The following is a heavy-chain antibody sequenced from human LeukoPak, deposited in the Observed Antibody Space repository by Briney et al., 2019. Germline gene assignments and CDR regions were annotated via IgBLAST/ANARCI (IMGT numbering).Heavy chain of an antibody. Sequence: PGGSLRLSCAASGFTFSSYEMNWVRQAPGKGLEWVSYISSSGSTIYYADSVKGRLTISRDNAKNSLYLQMNSLRAEDTAVYYCAXXXXGVLSYYFDYWGQGTLVTVSS. V-gene: IGHV3-48*03. D-gene: IGHD3-16*02. CDR3: AXXXXGVLSYYFDY. CDR1: GFTFSSYE. CDR2: ISSSGSTI. J-gene: IGHJ4*02.